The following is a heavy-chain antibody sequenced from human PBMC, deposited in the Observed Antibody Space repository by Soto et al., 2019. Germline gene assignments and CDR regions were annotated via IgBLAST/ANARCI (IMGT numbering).Heavy chain of an antibody. Sequence: GESLKISCKGSGYSFTSYWIGWVRQMPGKGLEWMGIIYPGDSDTRYSPSFQGQVTISADKSISTAYLQWGSLKASDTAMYYCAGHLVPRTATPARYYYYGMDVWGQGTTVTVSS. V-gene: IGHV5-51*01. CDR2: IYPGDSDT. D-gene: IGHD1-1*01. CDR1: GYSFTSYW. CDR3: AGHLVPRTATPARYYYYGMDV. J-gene: IGHJ6*02.